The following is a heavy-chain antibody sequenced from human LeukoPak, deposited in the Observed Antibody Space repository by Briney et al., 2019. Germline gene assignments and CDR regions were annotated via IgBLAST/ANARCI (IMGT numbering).Heavy chain of an antibody. CDR3: ARDFDIVVVPAAIGLAYYYGMDV. D-gene: IGHD2-2*02. V-gene: IGHV3-21*01. Sequence: GGSLRLSCAASGFTFSSYGMNWVRQAPGKGLEWVSSISSSSYIYYADSVKGRFTISRDNAKNSLYLQMNSLRAEDTAVYYCARDFDIVVVPAAIGLAYYYGMDVWGQGTTVTVSS. CDR1: GFTFSSYG. J-gene: IGHJ6*02. CDR2: ISSSSYI.